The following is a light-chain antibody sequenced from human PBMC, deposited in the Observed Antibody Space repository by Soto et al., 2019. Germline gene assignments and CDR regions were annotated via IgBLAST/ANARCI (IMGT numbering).Light chain of an antibody. CDR2: DAV. Sequence: ESILIQSPATLSLSPGERATLSCRASQTVNNYLAWYQQKPGQVPRLLMYDAVRRATGIPDRYSGSVSGTDFALTISSLEPEDFAVYYCQQRSGRLTFGGGTKVAIK. CDR3: QQRSGRLT. J-gene: IGKJ4*01. CDR1: QTVNNY. V-gene: IGKV3-11*01.